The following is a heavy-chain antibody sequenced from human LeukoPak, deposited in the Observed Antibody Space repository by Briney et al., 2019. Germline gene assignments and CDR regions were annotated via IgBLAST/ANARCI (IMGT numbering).Heavy chain of an antibody. CDR3: ARGVVTEDYYYYYYMDV. Sequence: PSDTLSLTCTVSGGPISSYYWSWLRQPAGKGLEWLVRIYTSVNTNYNPYLKSRVTTSVDTSKNQFSLKLSSVTAADTAVYSCARGVVTEDYYYYYYMDVWDKGTTVTVSS. J-gene: IGHJ6*03. D-gene: IGHD2-21*02. CDR1: GGPISSYY. CDR2: IYTSVNT. V-gene: IGHV4-4*07.